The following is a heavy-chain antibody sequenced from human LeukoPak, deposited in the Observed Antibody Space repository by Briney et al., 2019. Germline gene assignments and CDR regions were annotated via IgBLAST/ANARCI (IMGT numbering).Heavy chain of an antibody. V-gene: IGHV3-11*01. J-gene: IGHJ5*02. D-gene: IGHD2-2*01. CDR1: GFTFSSSA. Sequence: GGSLRLSCAASGFTFSSSALSWIRQAPGKGLEWVSYISSSGSTIYYADSVKGRFTISRDNAKNSLYLQMNSLRAEDTAVYYCARPRYCSSTSCSGGFDPWGQGTLVTVSS. CDR2: ISSSGSTI. CDR3: ARPRYCSSTSCSGGFDP.